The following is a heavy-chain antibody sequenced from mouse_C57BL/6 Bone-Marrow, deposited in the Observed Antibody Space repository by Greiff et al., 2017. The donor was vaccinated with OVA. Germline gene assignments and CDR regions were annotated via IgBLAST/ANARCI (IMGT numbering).Heavy chain of an antibody. Sequence: QVQLQQPGTELVKPGASVKLSCKASGYTFTSYWMHWVKQRPGQGLEWIGNINPSNGGTNYNEKFKSKATLTVDKSSSTAYMQLSSLTSEDSAVYYCARSPFYYYGSSYWDFDVWGTGTTVTVSS. V-gene: IGHV1-53*01. D-gene: IGHD1-1*01. J-gene: IGHJ1*03. CDR2: INPSNGGT. CDR1: GYTFTSYW. CDR3: ARSPFYYYGSSYWDFDV.